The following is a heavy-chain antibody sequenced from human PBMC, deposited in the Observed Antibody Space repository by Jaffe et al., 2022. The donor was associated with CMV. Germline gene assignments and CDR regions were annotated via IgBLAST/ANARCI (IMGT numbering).Heavy chain of an antibody. CDR3: ARQLWFGELLYYMDV. Sequence: QLQLQESGPGLVKPSETLSLTCTVSGGSISSSSYYWGWIRQPPGKGLEWIGSIYYSGSTYYNPSLKSRVTISVDTSKNQFSLKLSSVTAADTAVYYCARQLWFGELLYYMDVWGKGTTVTVSS. CDR1: GGSISSSSYY. CDR2: IYYSGST. J-gene: IGHJ6*03. V-gene: IGHV4-39*01. D-gene: IGHD3-10*01.